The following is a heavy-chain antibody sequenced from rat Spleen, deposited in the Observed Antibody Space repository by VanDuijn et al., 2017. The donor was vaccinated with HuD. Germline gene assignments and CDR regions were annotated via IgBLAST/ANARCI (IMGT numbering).Heavy chain of an antibody. CDR2: IWTGGDT. CDR3: ARDYYGYAY. CDR1: GLSLTSNS. D-gene: IGHD1-7*01. Sequence: QVQLKESGPGLVQPSQTLSLTCTVSGLSLTSNSVSWIRQPPGKGLEWMGVIWTGGDTAYNSLLKSRLSISRDTSTSQVFLKMNSLQTEDTATYYCARDYYGYAYWGQGVMVTVSS. V-gene: IGHV2-47*01. J-gene: IGHJ2*01.